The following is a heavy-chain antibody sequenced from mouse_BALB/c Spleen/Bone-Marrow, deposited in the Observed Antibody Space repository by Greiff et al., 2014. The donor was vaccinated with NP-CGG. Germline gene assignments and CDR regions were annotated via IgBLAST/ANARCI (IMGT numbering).Heavy chain of an antibody. Sequence: QVQLQQPGAELAKPGASVKMSCKASGYTFTSYWMHWVKQGPGQGLEWIGYINPSTGYTEYNQKFKDKATLTADKSSSTAYMQLSSLTSEDSAVYYCARYPYYDYDGFAYWGQGTLVTVSA. CDR1: GYTFTSYW. V-gene: IGHV1-7*01. D-gene: IGHD2-4*01. CDR2: INPSTGYT. CDR3: ARYPYYDYDGFAY. J-gene: IGHJ3*01.